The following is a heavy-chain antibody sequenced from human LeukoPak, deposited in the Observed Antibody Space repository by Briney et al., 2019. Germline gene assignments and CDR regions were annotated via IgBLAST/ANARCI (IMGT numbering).Heavy chain of an antibody. CDR1: GFTFSSYS. CDR3: ARLGPLGDYYDSSGYYYPAAFDI. Sequence: GGSLRLSCAASGFTFSSYSMNWVRQAPGKGLEWVSSISSSSSYIYYADSVKGRFTISRDNDKNSLYLQMNSLRAEDTAVYYCARLGPLGDYYDSSGYYYPAAFDIWGQGTMVTVSS. D-gene: IGHD3-22*01. V-gene: IGHV3-21*01. CDR2: ISSSSSYI. J-gene: IGHJ3*02.